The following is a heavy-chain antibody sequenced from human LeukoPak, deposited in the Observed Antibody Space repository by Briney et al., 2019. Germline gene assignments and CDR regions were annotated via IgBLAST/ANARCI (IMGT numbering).Heavy chain of an antibody. J-gene: IGHJ3*02. V-gene: IGHV1-69*05. Sequence: GASVKVSCKASGGTFSSYAISWVRQAPGQGLEWMGGIIPIFGTANYAQKFQGRVTITTDESTSTAYMELSSLRSEDTAVYYCASRSGSYPDDAFDIWGQGTMVTVSS. CDR3: ASRSGSYPDDAFDI. CDR2: IIPIFGTA. D-gene: IGHD1-26*01. CDR1: GGTFSSYA.